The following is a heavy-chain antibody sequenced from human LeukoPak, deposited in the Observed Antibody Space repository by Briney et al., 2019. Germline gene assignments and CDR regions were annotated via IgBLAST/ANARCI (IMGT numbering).Heavy chain of an antibody. CDR2: ISYDGSNK. CDR1: GFIFSDHY. Sequence: GGSLRLSCAASGFIFSDHYMDWVRQAPGKGLEWVAVISYDGSNKYYADSVKGRFTISRDNSKNTLYLQMNSLRAGDTAVYYCARVLAAEYGMDVWGQGTTVTVSS. J-gene: IGHJ6*02. CDR3: ARVLAAEYGMDV. D-gene: IGHD6-13*01. V-gene: IGHV3-30*03.